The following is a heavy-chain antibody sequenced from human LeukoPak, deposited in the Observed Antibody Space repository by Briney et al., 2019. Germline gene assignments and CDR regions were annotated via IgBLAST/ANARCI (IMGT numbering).Heavy chain of an antibody. CDR3: ARRTHDSSGYAEYFQH. J-gene: IGHJ1*01. D-gene: IGHD3-22*01. CDR1: GGSISSTRYY. Sequence: SETLSLTCSVSGGSISSTRYYWGWIRQPPGKGLEWIGEINHSGSTNYNPSLKSRVTISVDTSKNQFSLKLSSVTAADTAVYYCARRTHDSSGYAEYFQHWGQGTLVTVSS. V-gene: IGHV4-39*07. CDR2: INHSGST.